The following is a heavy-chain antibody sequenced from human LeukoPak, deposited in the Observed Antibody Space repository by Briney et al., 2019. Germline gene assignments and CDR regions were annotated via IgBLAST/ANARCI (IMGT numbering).Heavy chain of an antibody. V-gene: IGHV3-20*04. D-gene: IGHD2-15*01. CDR2: INWNGGST. Sequence: GGSLIPSSAAAGFTFSSYGMRWVRQPARNVLEWVSGINWNGGSTGYGDSVKGRFPISRDNAKDSLYLQMNRLGGEDTALYYCARGDCSGFSWGQGTLVPV. CDR1: GFTFSSYG. CDR3: ARGDCSGFS. J-gene: IGHJ5*02.